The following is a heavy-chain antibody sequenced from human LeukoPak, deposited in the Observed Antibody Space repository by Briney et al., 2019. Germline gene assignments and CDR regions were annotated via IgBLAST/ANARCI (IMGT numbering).Heavy chain of an antibody. CDR2: IWYDGIDK. Sequence: GGSLRLSCAASGFSFTSYGMHWVRQAPGKGLEWVAVIWYDGIDKYYADSVKGRFTISRDNSKNTLYLQMNSLRAEDTAVYYCARDRGWLQFDYWGQGTPVTVSS. D-gene: IGHD5-24*01. V-gene: IGHV3-33*01. J-gene: IGHJ4*02. CDR3: ARDRGWLQFDY. CDR1: GFSFTSYG.